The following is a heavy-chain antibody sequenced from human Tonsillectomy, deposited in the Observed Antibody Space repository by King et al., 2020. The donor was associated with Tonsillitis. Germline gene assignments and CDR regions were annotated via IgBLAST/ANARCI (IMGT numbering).Heavy chain of an antibody. CDR1: GYTLTELS. J-gene: IGHJ2*01. CDR3: ATVVVWQQLVRFASYFDL. Sequence: VQLVQSGAEVKKPGASVKVSCKVSGYTLTELSMHWVRQAPGKGLEWMGGFDPEDGETIYAQKFQGRVTMTEDTSTDTAYMELSSLRSEDTAVYYCATVVVWQQLVRFASYFDLWGRGTLVTVSS. V-gene: IGHV1-24*01. CDR2: FDPEDGET. D-gene: IGHD6-13*01.